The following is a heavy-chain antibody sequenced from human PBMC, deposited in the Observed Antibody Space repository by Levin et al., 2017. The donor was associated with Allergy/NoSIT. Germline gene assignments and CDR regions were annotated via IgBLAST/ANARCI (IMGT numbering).Heavy chain of an antibody. CDR2: INWNGGST. D-gene: IGHD3-10*01. J-gene: IGHJ4*02. CDR3: ARVSGTPRGSSDY. V-gene: IGHV3-20*04. Sequence: GESLKISCAASGFTFDDYGMSWVRQAPGKGLEWVSGINWNGGSTGYADSVKGRFTISRDNAKNSLHLQMNSLRAEDTALYYCARVSGTPRGSSDYWGQGTLVTVSS. CDR1: GFTFDDYG.